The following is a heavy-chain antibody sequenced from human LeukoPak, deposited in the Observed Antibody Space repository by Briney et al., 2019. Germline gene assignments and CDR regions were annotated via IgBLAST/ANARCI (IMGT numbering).Heavy chain of an antibody. D-gene: IGHD1-14*01. J-gene: IGHJ5*02. CDR1: GGSISTYY. CDR3: ARGATTWFDP. Sequence: PSETLSLTCSVSGGSISTYYWSWIRQPPGKGLEWIGYIYYSGSTYYNPSLKSRVTILVATSKNQFSLKLSSVTAADTAVYFCARGATTWFDPWGQGTLVTVSS. V-gene: IGHV4-59*01. CDR2: IYYSGST.